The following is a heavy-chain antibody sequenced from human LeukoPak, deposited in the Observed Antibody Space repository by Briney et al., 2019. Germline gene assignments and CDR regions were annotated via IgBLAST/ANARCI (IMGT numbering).Heavy chain of an antibody. Sequence: GGSLRLSCATSTFNFSNYYMHWVRQAPGKGLEWVANIKQDGSEKYYVDSVKGRFAISRDNAKNSLYLQMNSLRAEDTAVYYCARGGIAVVGAFDIWGQGTMVTVSS. CDR3: ARGGIAVVGAFDI. CDR2: IKQDGSEK. D-gene: IGHD6-19*01. CDR1: TFNFSNYY. J-gene: IGHJ3*02. V-gene: IGHV3-7*01.